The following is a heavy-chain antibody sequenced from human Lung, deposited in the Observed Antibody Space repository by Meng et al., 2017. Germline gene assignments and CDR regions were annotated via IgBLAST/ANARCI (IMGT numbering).Heavy chain of an antibody. CDR1: GGSCSYYN. J-gene: IGHJ4*01. D-gene: IGHD4-11*01. Sequence: QMQLQRGGAGLSKPSETLSLTGDASGGSCSYYNWSWLRQPPGKGLGWNWKISHSGSTNYNPSLESRATIATDTSQNNLSLKLISVTAADSAVYYGARGPTTMAHDFDYWGQGTLVTVSS. CDR2: ISHSGST. V-gene: IGHV4-34*01. CDR3: ARGPTTMAHDFDY.